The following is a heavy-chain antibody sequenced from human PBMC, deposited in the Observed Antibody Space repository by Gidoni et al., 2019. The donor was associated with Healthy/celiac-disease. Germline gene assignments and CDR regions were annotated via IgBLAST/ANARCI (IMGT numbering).Heavy chain of an antibody. D-gene: IGHD2-21*01. J-gene: IGHJ4*02. CDR1: GGSISSYY. CDR3: ARAGDRPFDY. V-gene: IGHV4-59*01. CDR2: IYYSGST. Sequence: QVQLQESGPGLVKPSETLSLTCTVPGGSISSYYWSWIRQPPGKGLEWIGYIYYSGSTNYNPSLKSRVTISVDTSKNQFSLKLSSVTAADTAVYYCARAGDRPFDYWGQGTLVTVSS.